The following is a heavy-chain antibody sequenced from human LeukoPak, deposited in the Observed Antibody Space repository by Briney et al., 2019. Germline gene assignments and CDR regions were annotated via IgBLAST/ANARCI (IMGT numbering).Heavy chain of an antibody. CDR3: AKEGYDSSGYYYPDYYYYMDV. D-gene: IGHD3-22*01. CDR2: ISYDGSNK. J-gene: IGHJ6*03. V-gene: IGHV3-30*18. CDR1: GFTFSSYG. Sequence: GGSLRLSCAASGFTFSSYGMHWVRQAPGKGLEWVAVISYDGSNKYYADSVKGRFTISRDNSKNTLYLQMNSLRAEDTAVYYCAKEGYDSSGYYYPDYYYYMDVWGKGTTVTVSS.